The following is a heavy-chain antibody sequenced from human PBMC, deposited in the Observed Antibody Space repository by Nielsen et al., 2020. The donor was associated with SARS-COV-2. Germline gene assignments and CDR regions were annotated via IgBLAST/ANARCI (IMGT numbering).Heavy chain of an antibody. V-gene: IGHV3-30*03. CDR1: GFTFSSYG. CDR2: ISYDGSNK. J-gene: IGHJ6*03. D-gene: IGHD1-1*01. Sequence: GESLKISCAASGFTFSSYGMHWVRQAPGKGLEWVAVISYDGSNKYYADSVKGRFTISRDNSKNTLYLQMNSLRAEDTAVYYCARDGYILFYYYMDVWGKGTTVTVSS. CDR3: ARDGYILFYYYMDV.